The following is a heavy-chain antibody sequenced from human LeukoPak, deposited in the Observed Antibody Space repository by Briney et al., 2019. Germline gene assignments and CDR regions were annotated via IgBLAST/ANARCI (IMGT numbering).Heavy chain of an antibody. J-gene: IGHJ4*02. CDR1: GYTFTGYY. V-gene: IGHV1-2*02. CDR3: ARSGYCSGGSCLWTDY. D-gene: IGHD2-15*01. Sequence: GASVKVSCKASGYTFTGYYMHWVRQAPGQGLEWMGWINPNSGGTNYAQKFQGRVTMTRDTSISTAYMELSRLRSDDTAVYYCARSGYCSGGSCLWTDYWGQGTLVTVSS. CDR2: INPNSGGT.